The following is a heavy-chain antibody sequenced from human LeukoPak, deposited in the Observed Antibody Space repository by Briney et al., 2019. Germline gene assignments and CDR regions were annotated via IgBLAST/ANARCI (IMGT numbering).Heavy chain of an antibody. CDR3: ARSVSGYQHFDY. D-gene: IGHD2-2*01. CDR1: GGSISHYY. J-gene: IGHJ4*02. CDR2: IYYSGNT. V-gene: IGHV4-59*01. Sequence: PSETLSLTCTVSGGSISHYYWSWIRQPPGKGLAWIGYIYYSGNTNYNPSLKSRVTISVDTSKKQFSLKLSSVTAADTAVYYCARSVSGYQHFDYWGQGTLVTVSS.